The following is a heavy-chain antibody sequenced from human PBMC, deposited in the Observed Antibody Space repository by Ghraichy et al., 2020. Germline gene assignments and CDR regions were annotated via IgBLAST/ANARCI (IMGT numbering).Heavy chain of an antibody. CDR2: VNPNSGST. Sequence: ASAKVSCKASGYTFTSYHMHWVRQAPGQGLEWMGIVNPNSGSTSYAQKFQGRVTVTRDTSTSTVYMELSSLRSEDTAVYYCARVMYNSGSYFDYWGQGTLVTVSS. J-gene: IGHJ4*02. D-gene: IGHD6-19*01. CDR1: GYTFTSYH. CDR3: ARVMYNSGSYFDY. V-gene: IGHV1-46*01.